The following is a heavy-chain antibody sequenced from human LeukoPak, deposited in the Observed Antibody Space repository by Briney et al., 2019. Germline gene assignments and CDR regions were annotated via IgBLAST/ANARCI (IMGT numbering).Heavy chain of an antibody. CDR2: IYHSGST. Sequence: PSQTLSLTCTVSGGSISSGGYYWSWIRQPPGKGLEWIGYIYHSGSTYYNPSLKSRVTISVDRSKNQFSLKLSSVTAADTAVYYCAREGPYGSSADYYYNYMDVWGKGTTVTVSS. D-gene: IGHD6-6*01. J-gene: IGHJ6*03. CDR3: AREGPYGSSADYYYNYMDV. V-gene: IGHV4-30-2*01. CDR1: GGSISSGGYY.